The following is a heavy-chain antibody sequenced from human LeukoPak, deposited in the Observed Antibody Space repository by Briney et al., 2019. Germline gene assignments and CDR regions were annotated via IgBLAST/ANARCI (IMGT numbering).Heavy chain of an antibody. Sequence: ASVKVSCKASGYTFPSYFMHRVRQAPGQGLEWMGIINPTGGSTTYAQKFQGRVTMTRDTSTSTVYMELSSLRSDDTAVYYCARTAARRLDYWGQGTLVTVSS. D-gene: IGHD6-6*01. CDR1: GYTFPSYF. V-gene: IGHV1-46*01. J-gene: IGHJ4*02. CDR3: ARTAARRLDY. CDR2: INPTGGST.